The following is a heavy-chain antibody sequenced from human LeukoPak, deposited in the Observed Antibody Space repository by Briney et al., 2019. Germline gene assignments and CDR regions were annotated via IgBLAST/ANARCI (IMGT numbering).Heavy chain of an antibody. V-gene: IGHV3-30-3*01. J-gene: IGHJ4*02. Sequence: GRSLRLSCAASGFTFSSYAMHWVRQAPGKGLEWVAVISYDGSNKYYADSVKGRFTISRDNSKNTLYLQMNSLRAEDTAVYYCARDTYDSSRWGQGTLVTVSS. CDR2: ISYDGSNK. CDR3: ARDTYDSSR. D-gene: IGHD3-22*01. CDR1: GFTFSSYA.